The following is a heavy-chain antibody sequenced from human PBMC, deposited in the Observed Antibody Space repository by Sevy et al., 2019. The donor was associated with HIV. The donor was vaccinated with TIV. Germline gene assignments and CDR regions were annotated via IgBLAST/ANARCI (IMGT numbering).Heavy chain of an antibody. Sequence: SETLSLTCTVSGGSISSSSYYWGWIRQPPGKGLEGIGSIYYSGSTYYNPSLKSRVTISVDTSKNQFSLKLSSVTAADTAVYYCARVVVVTSYLPYFDYWGQGTLVTVSS. CDR1: GGSISSSSYY. CDR3: ARVVVVTSYLPYFDY. CDR2: IYYSGST. D-gene: IGHD2-21*02. J-gene: IGHJ4*02. V-gene: IGHV4-39*01.